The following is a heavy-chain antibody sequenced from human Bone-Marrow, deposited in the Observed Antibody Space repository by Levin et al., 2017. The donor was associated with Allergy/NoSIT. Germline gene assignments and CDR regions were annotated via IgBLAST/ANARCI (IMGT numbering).Heavy chain of an antibody. D-gene: IGHD3-10*01. Sequence: SLKISCAASGFSFSSYEMNWVRPAPGKGLEWVSYISSRNTTIYYADSVKGRFTISRDNAENSLYLQMNSLRAEDTAIYYCAREGLFMVRVFDYWGRGTLVTVSS. CDR2: ISSRNTTI. J-gene: IGHJ4*02. CDR3: AREGLFMVRVFDY. V-gene: IGHV3-48*03. CDR1: GFSFSSYE.